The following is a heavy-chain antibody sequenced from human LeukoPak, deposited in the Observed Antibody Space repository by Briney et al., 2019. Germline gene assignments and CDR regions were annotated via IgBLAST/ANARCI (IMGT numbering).Heavy chain of an antibody. V-gene: IGHV4-34*01. J-gene: IGHJ6*04. CDR3: ATSTPTSGSYYKPYYYYYYGMDV. CDR2: INHSGST. Sequence: SETLSLTCAVYGGSFSGYYWSWIRQPPGKGLEWIGEINHSGSTNYNPSPKSRVTISVDTSKNQFSLKLSSVTAADTAVYYCATSTPTSGSYYKPYYYYYYGMDVWGKGTTVTVSS. CDR1: GGSFSGYY. D-gene: IGHD3-10*01.